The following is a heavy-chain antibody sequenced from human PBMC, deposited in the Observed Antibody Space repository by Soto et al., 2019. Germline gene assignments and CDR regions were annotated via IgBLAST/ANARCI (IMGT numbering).Heavy chain of an antibody. Sequence: TSETLSLTCTVSGDSVSSDSYYWTWIRQPPGKGLEWIGYIYSSGSTKYNPSLKSRVTISLDTSNNQFSLELTSVTAADTAIYYCARDIRGYSRAFDYWGQGALVTAPQ. V-gene: IGHV4-61*01. CDR2: IYSSGST. J-gene: IGHJ4*02. CDR1: GDSVSSDSYY. CDR3: ARDIRGYSRAFDY. D-gene: IGHD5-18*01.